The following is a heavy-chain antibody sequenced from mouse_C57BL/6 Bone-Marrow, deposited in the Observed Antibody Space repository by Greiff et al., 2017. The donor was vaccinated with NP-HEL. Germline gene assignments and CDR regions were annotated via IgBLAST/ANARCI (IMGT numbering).Heavy chain of an antibody. CDR1: GYEISNYW. Sequence: QVHVKQSGAELVKPGASVKISCKASGYEISNYWMNWVKQRPGKGLEWIGQIYPGDGDTNYNGKFKDKATLTADKSSSTAYMQLSRLTSEDSAVYFCARGAYWGQGTLVTVSA. CDR3: ARGAY. CDR2: IYPGDGDT. J-gene: IGHJ3*01. V-gene: IGHV1-80*01.